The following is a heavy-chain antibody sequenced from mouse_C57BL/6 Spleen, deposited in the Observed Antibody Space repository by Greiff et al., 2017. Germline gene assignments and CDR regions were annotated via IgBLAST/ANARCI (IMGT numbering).Heavy chain of an antibody. CDR2: INPGSGGT. CDR3: ARFGAGTPLFDY. V-gene: IGHV1-54*01. D-gene: IGHD4-1*01. J-gene: IGHJ2*01. CDR1: GYAFTNYL. Sequence: QVHVKQSGAELVRPGTSVKVSCKASGYAFTNYLIEWVKQRPGQGLEWIGVINPGSGGTNYNEKFKGKATLTADKSSSTAYMQLSSLTSEDSAVYFCARFGAGTPLFDYWGQGTTLAVSS.